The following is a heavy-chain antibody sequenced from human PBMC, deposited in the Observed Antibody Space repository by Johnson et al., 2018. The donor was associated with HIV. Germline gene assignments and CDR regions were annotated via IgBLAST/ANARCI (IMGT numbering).Heavy chain of an antibody. CDR2: IKSKRDGGAL. CDR3: TTQQRADAFDI. Sequence: VQLVESGGGLVKPGGSLKLSCEASGFTFSNVWMHWVRQAPGMGLEWVGRIKSKRDGGALDYAAPVKGRFTISRDDTKATLYLEMNSLKTEDTAVYYCTTQQRADAFDIWGQGTMVTVSS. J-gene: IGHJ3*02. CDR1: GFTFSNVW. V-gene: IGHV3-15*01. D-gene: IGHD6-13*01.